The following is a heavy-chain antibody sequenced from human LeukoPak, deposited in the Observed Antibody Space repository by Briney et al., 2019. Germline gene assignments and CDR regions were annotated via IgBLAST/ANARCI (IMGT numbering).Heavy chain of an antibody. D-gene: IGHD3-22*01. J-gene: IGHJ4*02. CDR1: GFTFSSYS. CDR2: ISSSSSYI. V-gene: IGHV3-21*01. Sequence: PGGSLRLSCAASGFTFSSYSMNWVRQAPGKGLEWVSSISSSSSYIYYADSVKGRFTISRDNAKNSLYLQMNSLRAEDTAVYYCARHYYDSGGYYYFSDYWGQGTLVTVSS. CDR3: ARHYYDSGGYYYFSDY.